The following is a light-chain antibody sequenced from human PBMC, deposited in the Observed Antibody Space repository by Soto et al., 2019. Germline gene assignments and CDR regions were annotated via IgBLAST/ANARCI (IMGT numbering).Light chain of an antibody. J-gene: IGKJ1*01. V-gene: IGKV3-20*01. CDR2: DAS. Sequence: VLTQSPGTLSLSQGERATLSCRASQSVSSNYLAWYQQKPGQAPRLLMYDASSRATGIPDRFSGSGSGTDFTLTISRLEPEDFAVYYSQQYSSSRTFGQGTKVDIK. CDR1: QSVSSNY. CDR3: QQYSSSRT.